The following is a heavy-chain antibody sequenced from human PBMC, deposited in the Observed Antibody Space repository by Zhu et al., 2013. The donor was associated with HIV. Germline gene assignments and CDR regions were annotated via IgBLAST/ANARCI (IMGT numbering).Heavy chain of an antibody. CDR3: TREVVYASYYYYGMDV. V-gene: IGHV1-8*01. J-gene: IGHJ6*02. CDR1: GYTFTSYD. Sequence: QVQLVQSGAEVKKPGASVKVSCKASGYTFTSYDINWVRQATGQGLEWMGWMNPNSGNTGYAQKFQGRVTMTRNTSISTAYMELSSLRSEDTAVYYCTREVVYASYYYYGMDVWGQGTTVTVS. D-gene: IGHD2-8*02. CDR2: MNPNSGNT.